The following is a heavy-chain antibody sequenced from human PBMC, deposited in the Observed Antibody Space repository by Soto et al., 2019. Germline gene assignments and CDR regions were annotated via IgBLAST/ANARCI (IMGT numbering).Heavy chain of an antibody. CDR3: ARDLAVNFNWFDP. CDR2: ISAYNGNT. CDR1: GYTFTSYA. Sequence: GASVKVSCKASGYTFTSYAMHWVRQAPGQGLEWMGWISAYNGNTNYAQKLQGRVTMTTDTSTSTAYMELRSLRSDDTAVYYCARDLAVNFNWFDPWGQGTLVTVSS. J-gene: IGHJ5*02. V-gene: IGHV1-18*01. D-gene: IGHD3-22*01.